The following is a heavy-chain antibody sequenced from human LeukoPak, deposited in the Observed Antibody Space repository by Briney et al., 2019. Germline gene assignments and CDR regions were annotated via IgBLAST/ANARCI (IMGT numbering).Heavy chain of an antibody. J-gene: IGHJ6*02. Sequence: ASVKVSCKVSGYTLTELSMHWVRQAPGKGLEWMGGFDPEDGETIYAQKFQGRVTMTEDTSTDTAYMELSSLISEDTAVYYCARVRRYCSSTSCRRTDYYYGMDVWGQGTTVTVSS. V-gene: IGHV1-24*01. CDR3: ARVRRYCSSTSCRRTDYYYGMDV. CDR1: GYTLTELS. CDR2: FDPEDGET. D-gene: IGHD2-2*01.